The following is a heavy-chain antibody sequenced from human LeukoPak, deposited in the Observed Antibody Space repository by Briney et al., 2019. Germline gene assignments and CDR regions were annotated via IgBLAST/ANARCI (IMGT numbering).Heavy chain of an antibody. V-gene: IGHV4-31*03. D-gene: IGHD3-10*01. CDR3: ARYRLRWFGELPLDHFYYGLDV. Sequence: SQTLSLTCTVSGGSISSGGYYWSWIRQHPGKGLEWIGYIYYSGSTYYNPSLKSRVTISVDTSNNLFSLKLSSVAAADPAVYYCARYRLRWFGELPLDHFYYGLDVWGQGTTATVPS. J-gene: IGHJ6*02. CDR2: IYYSGST. CDR1: GGSISSGGYY.